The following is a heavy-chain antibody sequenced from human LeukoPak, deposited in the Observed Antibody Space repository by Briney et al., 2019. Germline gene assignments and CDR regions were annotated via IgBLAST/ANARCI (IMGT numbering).Heavy chain of an antibody. CDR2: INPSGGST. J-gene: IGHJ6*02. V-gene: IGHV1-46*01. CDR3: ARDVTMVRGVIHYYGMDV. CDR1: GYTFTSYY. Sequence: ASVKVSCKASGYTFTSYYMHWVRQAPGQGLEWMGIINPSGGSTSYAQKFQRSVTMTRDTSTSTVYMELSSLRSEDTAVYYCARDVTMVRGVIHYYGMDVWGQGTTVTVSS. D-gene: IGHD3-10*01.